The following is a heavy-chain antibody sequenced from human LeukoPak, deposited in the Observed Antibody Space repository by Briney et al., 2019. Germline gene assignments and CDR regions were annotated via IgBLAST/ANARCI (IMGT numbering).Heavy chain of an antibody. V-gene: IGHV1-69*05. D-gene: IGHD5-12*01. Sequence: GASVKVSCKASGGTFSSYAISWVRQAPGQGLEWMGGIIPIFGTANYAQKFQGRVTITTDESTSTAYMELSSLRSEDTAVYYCARSVENSGQLNNWFDPWGQGTLVTVSS. CDR3: ARSVENSGQLNNWFDP. J-gene: IGHJ5*02. CDR2: IIPIFGTA. CDR1: GGTFSSYA.